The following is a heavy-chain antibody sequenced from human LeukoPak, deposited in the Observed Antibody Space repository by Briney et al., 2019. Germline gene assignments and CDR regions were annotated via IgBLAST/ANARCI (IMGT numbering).Heavy chain of an antibody. J-gene: IGHJ5*02. V-gene: IGHV1-18*01. CDR3: ARDFGYNWKANWFDP. CDR1: GYTLRNYD. D-gene: IGHD1-1*01. CDR2: ISVYNGNT. Sequence: ASVKVSCKASGYTLRNYDISWVRQAPGQGLEWMGWISVYNGNTNFAQKFQGRVTMTNDMSTSTVYMELSSLRSEDTAVYYCARDFGYNWKANWFDPWGQGTLVTVS.